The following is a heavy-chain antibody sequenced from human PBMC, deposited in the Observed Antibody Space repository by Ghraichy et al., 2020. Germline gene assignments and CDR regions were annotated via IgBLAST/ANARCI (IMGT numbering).Heavy chain of an antibody. V-gene: IGHV5-51*01. D-gene: IGHD2-2*01. CDR1: GYSFTSYW. CDR2: IYPGDSDT. CDR3: ARGGYCSSTSCSVYNWFDP. Sequence: GESLNISCKGSGYSFTSYWIGWVRQMPGKGLEWMGIIYPGDSDTRYSPSFQGQVTISADKSISTAYLQWSSLKASDTAMDYCARGGYCSSTSCSVYNWFDPWGQGTLVTVSS. J-gene: IGHJ5*02.